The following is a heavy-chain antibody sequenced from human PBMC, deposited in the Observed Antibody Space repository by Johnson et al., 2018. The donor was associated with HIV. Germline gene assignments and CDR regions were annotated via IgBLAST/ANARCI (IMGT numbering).Heavy chain of an antibody. J-gene: IGHJ3*02. D-gene: IGHD3-16*02. V-gene: IGHV3-30*14. CDR2: ISYDGSNK. CDR1: AFTFSRHA. Sequence: QVQLVESGGGVVQPERSLRLSCSASAFTFSRHAMHWVRQAPGKGPEWVACISYDGSNKYYADSVKGRFSISRDNSRNTVSLQMNSLRVEDTAVYYVWGSYQLGAFDIWGQGTMVTVSS. CDR3: WGSYQLGAFDI.